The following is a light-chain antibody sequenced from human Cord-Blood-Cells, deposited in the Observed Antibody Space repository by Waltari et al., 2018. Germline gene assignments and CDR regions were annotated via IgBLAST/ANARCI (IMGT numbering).Light chain of an antibody. V-gene: IGLV1-44*01. Sequence: QSVLTQPPSASGTPGQRVTISFSGSSPNLRSTTVTWYQQLPGTAPKLLIYSNNQRPSGVPDRFSGSKSGTSASLAISGLQSEDEADYYCAAWDDSLNGPVFGGGTQLTVL. CDR1: SPNLRSTT. CDR3: AAWDDSLNGPV. CDR2: SNN. J-gene: IGLJ7*01.